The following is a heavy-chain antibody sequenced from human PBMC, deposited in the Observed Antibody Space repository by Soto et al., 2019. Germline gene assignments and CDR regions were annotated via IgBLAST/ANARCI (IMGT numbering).Heavy chain of an antibody. V-gene: IGHV1-69*01. Sequence: QVQLVQSGAEVKKPGSSVKVSCKASGGTFSSYAISWVRQAPGQGLEWMGGIIPIFGTANYAQKFQGRVTITADESTTTAYMELSSLSSEDTAVFYCARDLGNMIRAFDIGGQGTMVTVSS. CDR2: IIPIFGTA. CDR1: GGTFSSYA. CDR3: ARDLGNMIRAFDI. D-gene: IGHD3-22*01. J-gene: IGHJ3*02.